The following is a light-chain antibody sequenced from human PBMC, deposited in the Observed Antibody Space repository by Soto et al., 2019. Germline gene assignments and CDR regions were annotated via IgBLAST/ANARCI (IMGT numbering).Light chain of an antibody. V-gene: IGKV3-15*01. CDR1: QSISSK. CDR2: GAS. CDR3: QQYNSWTPIT. Sequence: EIVMTQSPATLSVSPGERATLSCRASQSISSKLGWYQQRPGQAPRLLIYGASTRATGIPARFSGSRSGTEFTLTISSLQSADSAVYYCQQYNSWTPITFGQGTRLEIK. J-gene: IGKJ5*01.